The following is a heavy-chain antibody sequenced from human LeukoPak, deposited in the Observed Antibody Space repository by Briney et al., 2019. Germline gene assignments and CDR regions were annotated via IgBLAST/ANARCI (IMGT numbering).Heavy chain of an antibody. CDR2: MNPNSGNT. J-gene: IGHJ4*02. D-gene: IGHD1-7*01. CDR1: GYTFTSYD. CDR3: ARGYSGTTGDY. Sequence: GASVKVSCKASGYTFTSYDINWVRQAAGQGLEWMGWMNPNSGNTDYAQKFQGRVTMTRNTSISTAYVELSSLRSEDTAVYYCARGYSGTTGDYWGQGTLVTVSS. V-gene: IGHV1-8*01.